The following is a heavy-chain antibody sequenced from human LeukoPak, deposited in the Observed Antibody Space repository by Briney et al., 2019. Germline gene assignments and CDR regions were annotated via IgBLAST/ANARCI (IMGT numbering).Heavy chain of an antibody. CDR3: ARGQWELLVGAFDI. V-gene: IGHV4-59*01. J-gene: IGHJ3*02. D-gene: IGHD1-26*01. CDR2: IYYSGST. CDR1: GGSISGYY. Sequence: PSETLSLTCTVSGGSISGYYWSWIRQPPGKGLEWIGYIYYSGSTNYNPSLKSRVTISVDTSKNQFSLKLSSVTAADTAVYYCARGQWELLVGAFDIWGQGTMVTVSS.